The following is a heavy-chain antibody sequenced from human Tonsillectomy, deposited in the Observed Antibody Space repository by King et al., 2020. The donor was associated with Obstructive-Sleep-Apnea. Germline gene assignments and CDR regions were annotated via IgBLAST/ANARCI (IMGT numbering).Heavy chain of an antibody. CDR1: GYTFTSYD. J-gene: IGHJ3*02. CDR2: MSPSSGST. CDR3: ARSKGPGAFDI. V-gene: IGHV1-8*01. Sequence: QLVQSGAEVKKPGASVKVSCKASGYTFTSYDINWVRQATGRGLEWMAWMSPSSGSTAHAQKFKGRVTMTRSASNSTAYMDLSSLQSEDTAVYYCARSKGPGAFDIWGQGTMVIVSS.